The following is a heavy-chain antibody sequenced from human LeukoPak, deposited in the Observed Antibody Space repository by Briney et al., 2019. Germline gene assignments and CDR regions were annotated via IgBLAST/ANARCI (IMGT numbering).Heavy chain of an antibody. V-gene: IGHV6-1*01. CDR3: AREGVLGSSSWYGTFDC. J-gene: IGHJ4*02. CDR1: GDSVSSNSAA. CDR2: TYYRSKWYN. D-gene: IGHD6-13*01. Sequence: SQTLSLTCAISGDSVSSNSAAWNWVRQSPSRGLEWLGRTYYRSKWYNDYAVSVKSRITINPDTSKNQFSLQLNSVTPEDTAVYYCAREGVLGSSSWYGTFDCWGQGTLVTVSS.